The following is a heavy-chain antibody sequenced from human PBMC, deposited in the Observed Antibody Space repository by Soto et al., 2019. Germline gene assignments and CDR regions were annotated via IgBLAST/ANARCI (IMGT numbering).Heavy chain of an antibody. CDR2: IHYSGST. D-gene: IGHD2-21*01. CDR3: TRGGDAYKNGH. Sequence: QVQLQESGPGLVKPSETLSLTCTVPGGSVNLGTYYWSWLRQPPGKGLEWIGFIHYSGSTNYNPALKSRVTMAVDTSKNQFSRKLTSVNAADTAVYYCTRGGDAYKNGHWGQGTLVTVSS. J-gene: IGHJ4*02. V-gene: IGHV4-61*01. CDR1: GGSVNLGTYY.